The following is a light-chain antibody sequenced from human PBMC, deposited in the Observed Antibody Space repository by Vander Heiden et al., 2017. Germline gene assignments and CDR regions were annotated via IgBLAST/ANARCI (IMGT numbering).Light chain of an antibody. CDR3: CSYAGSYVV. J-gene: IGLJ2*01. V-gene: IGLV2-11*01. Sequence: QSALTQPRSVPGSPGQSVTISCTGTSSDVGGYNYVSWYQQHPGKAPKLMSYDVSKRPSGVPDRFSGSKSGNTASLTISGLQAEDEADYYCCSYAGSYVVFGGGTKLTVL. CDR1: SSDVGGYNY. CDR2: DVS.